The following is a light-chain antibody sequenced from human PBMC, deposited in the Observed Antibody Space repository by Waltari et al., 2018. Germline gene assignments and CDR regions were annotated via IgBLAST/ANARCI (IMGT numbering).Light chain of an antibody. CDR2: QSS. J-gene: IGKJ1*01. Sequence: DIQMTQSPSTLSASVGDRVTITCRASQSLNNWLPWYQQKPGKAPKLLIYQSSNLEIGVPSRFSGSGSGTEFTLTITNLQPDDFATYYCQHYNSYSPSWTFGQGTRVEVK. CDR3: QHYNSYSPSWT. CDR1: QSLNNW. V-gene: IGKV1-5*03.